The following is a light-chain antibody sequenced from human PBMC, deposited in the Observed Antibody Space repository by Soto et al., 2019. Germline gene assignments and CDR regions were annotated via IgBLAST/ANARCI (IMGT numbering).Light chain of an antibody. CDR1: QSIRSY. CDR2: AAS. CDR3: QQSYSTPPT. V-gene: IGKV1-39*01. Sequence: IKMTHSQSSLSAFVGDRFPIICRASQSIRSYLNWYQQKPGKAPKLLIYAASSLQSGVPSRFSGSGSGTDFTLTISSLQPEDFATYYCQQSYSTPPTFGQGTKVEIK. J-gene: IGKJ1*01.